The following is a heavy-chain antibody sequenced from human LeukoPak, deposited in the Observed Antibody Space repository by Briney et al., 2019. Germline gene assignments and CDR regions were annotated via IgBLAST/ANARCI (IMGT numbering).Heavy chain of an antibody. CDR2: IYSGGST. CDR3: ARDLNYNDAFDI. Sequence: GSLRLSCAASGFTFSSYWMTWVRQAPGKGLEWVSVIYSGGSTYYADSVKGRFTISRDNSKNTLYLQMNSLRAEDTAVYYCARDLNYNDAFDIWGQGTMVTVSS. CDR1: GFTFSSYW. D-gene: IGHD1-1*01. J-gene: IGHJ3*02. V-gene: IGHV3-53*01.